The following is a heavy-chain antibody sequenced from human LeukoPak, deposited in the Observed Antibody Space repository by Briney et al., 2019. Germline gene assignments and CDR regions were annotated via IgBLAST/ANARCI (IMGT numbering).Heavy chain of an antibody. J-gene: IGHJ4*02. CDR2: INPNSGGT. D-gene: IGHD5-24*01. V-gene: IGHV1-2*02. CDR3: ARGRGYNFDNFFFKF. Sequence: GASVKVSCKASGYTFTGYYIHWVRQAPGQGLEWMGWINPNSGGTKYAQKFQGRVTMTRDTSISTAHMELSRLRSDDTAVFYCARGRGYNFDNFFFKFWGQGTLVTVSS. CDR1: GYTFTGYY.